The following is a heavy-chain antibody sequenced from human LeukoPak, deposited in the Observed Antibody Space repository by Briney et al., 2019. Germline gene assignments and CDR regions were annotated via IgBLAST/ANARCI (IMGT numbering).Heavy chain of an antibody. D-gene: IGHD3-22*01. Sequence: TLSLTCTVSGGSISSGGYYWSWIRQHPGKGLEWIGYIYYSGSTYYNPSLKSRVTISVDTSKNQFSLKLSSVTAADTAVYYCARGYYYDSSGYPGAFDIWGQGTMVTVSS. CDR1: GGSISSGGYY. J-gene: IGHJ3*02. CDR2: IYYSGST. CDR3: ARGYYYDSSGYPGAFDI. V-gene: IGHV4-31*03.